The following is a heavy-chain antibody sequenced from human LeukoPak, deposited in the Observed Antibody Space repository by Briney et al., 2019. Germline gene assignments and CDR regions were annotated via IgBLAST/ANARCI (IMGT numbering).Heavy chain of an antibody. CDR2: MYYSGTT. CDR1: GGSISSSTYY. CDR3: ARNYGGNRRPPNFDC. D-gene: IGHD4-23*01. J-gene: IGHJ4*02. V-gene: IGHV4-39*01. Sequence: PWETLSLTCTVSGGSISSSTYYWVWVRQPPGKGLEWIRSMYYSGTTYYNPSLKSRVTISVDTSKNQFSLKLNSVTAADTAVYYCARNYGGNRRPPNFDCWGQGTLVTVSS.